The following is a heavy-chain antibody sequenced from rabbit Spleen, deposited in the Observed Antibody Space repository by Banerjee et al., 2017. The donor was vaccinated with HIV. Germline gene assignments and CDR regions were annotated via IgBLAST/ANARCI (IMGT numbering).Heavy chain of an antibody. CDR1: GFSFSSSDY. D-gene: IGHD2-1*01. Sequence: QSLEESGGDLVKPGASLTLTCTASGFSFSSSDYICWVRQAPGKGLEWISCIAGSSSGFTYSATWAKGRFTISKTSSTTVTLQMTSLTVADTATYFCASDHYGVGVFSLWGPGTLVTVS. V-gene: IGHV1S40*01. J-gene: IGHJ4*01. CDR2: IAGSSSGFT. CDR3: ASDHYGVGVFSL.